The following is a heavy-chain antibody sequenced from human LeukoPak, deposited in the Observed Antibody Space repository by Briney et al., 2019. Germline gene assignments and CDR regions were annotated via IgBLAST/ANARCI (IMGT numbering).Heavy chain of an antibody. CDR1: GFTFDDYG. J-gene: IGHJ4*02. CDR3: ARAPRDDYSNYFDY. Sequence: GGSLRLSCAASGFTFDDYGMSWHRQAPGKGLEWVSGINWNGGSKGYADSVKGRFTISRDNAKNSLYLQMNSLRAEDTALYNCARAPRDDYSNYFDYWGQGTLVTVSS. D-gene: IGHD4-11*01. V-gene: IGHV3-20*01. CDR2: INWNGGSK.